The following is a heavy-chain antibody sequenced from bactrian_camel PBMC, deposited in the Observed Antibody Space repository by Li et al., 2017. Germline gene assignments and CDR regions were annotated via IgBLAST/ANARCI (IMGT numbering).Heavy chain of an antibody. Sequence: QLVESGGGSVQSGGSLRLSCVASGYTASRDCMGWFRQAPGKEREGVARIDRSGTTTYADSVKGRFTISQDNAKNTLYLQMNSLEAEDTAMYYCAAARRSTDFRRFDYWGQGTQVTVS. CDR3: AAARRSTDFRRFDY. CDR2: IDRSGTT. CDR1: GYTASRDC. V-gene: IGHV3S53*01. D-gene: IGHD4*01. J-gene: IGHJ4*01.